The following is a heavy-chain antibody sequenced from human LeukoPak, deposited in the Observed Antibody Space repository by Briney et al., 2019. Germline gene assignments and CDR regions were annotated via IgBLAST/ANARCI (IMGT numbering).Heavy chain of an antibody. CDR2: IKQDGSEK. J-gene: IGHJ4*02. Sequence: PGGSLRLSCAASGFTFSSYGMHWVRQAPGKGLEWVANIKQDGSEKYYVDSVKGRFTISRDNAKNSLYLQMNSLRAEDTAVYYCARDLIPNPPSYFDYWGQGTLVTVSS. D-gene: IGHD2-21*01. CDR1: GFTFSSYG. CDR3: ARDLIPNPPSYFDY. V-gene: IGHV3-7*01.